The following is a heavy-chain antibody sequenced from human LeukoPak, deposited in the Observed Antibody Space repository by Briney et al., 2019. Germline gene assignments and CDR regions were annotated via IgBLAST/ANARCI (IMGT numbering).Heavy chain of an antibody. D-gene: IGHD3-22*01. Sequence: GSLRLSCAASGFAVSSNYMSWVRQAPGKGLDWVSGIYSGGSTFYADSVKGRFTISRDNSKNILYLQMNSLRAEDTAVYYCAKDATYYYDSSGYYSDYWGQGTLVTVSS. J-gene: IGHJ4*02. CDR3: AKDATYYYDSSGYYSDY. CDR1: GFAVSSNY. CDR2: IYSGGST. V-gene: IGHV3-53*05.